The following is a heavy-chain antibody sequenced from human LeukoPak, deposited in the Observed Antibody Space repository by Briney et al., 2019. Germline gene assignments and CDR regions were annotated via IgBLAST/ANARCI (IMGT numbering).Heavy chain of an antibody. D-gene: IGHD6-13*01. V-gene: IGHV3-21*01. CDR1: GFTFSSYS. CDR3: ARVPRSSSWPNWFDP. J-gene: IGHJ5*02. Sequence: GGSLRLSCAASGFTFSSYSMNWVRQAPGKGLEWVSSISSSSSYIYYADSVKGRFTISRDNAKNSLYLQMNSLKAEDTAVYYCARVPRSSSWPNWFDPWGQGTLVTVSS. CDR2: ISSSSSYI.